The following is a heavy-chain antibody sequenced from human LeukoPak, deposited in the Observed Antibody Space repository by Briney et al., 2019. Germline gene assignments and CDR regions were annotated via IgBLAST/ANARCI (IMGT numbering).Heavy chain of an antibody. D-gene: IGHD2-15*01. V-gene: IGHV2-70*17. J-gene: IGHJ4*02. CDR2: IDWDDDK. CDR3: ARMTPDSPSFDD. Sequence: SGPALVKPTQTLTLTCTFSGFSLSTPEMCVTWIRQPPGKALEWLARIDWDDDKFYSPSLRTRLTISKDTPKNQVFLRMTNMDPVDTGTYYCARMTPDSPSFDDGGQGALITVPS. CDR1: GFSLSTPEMC.